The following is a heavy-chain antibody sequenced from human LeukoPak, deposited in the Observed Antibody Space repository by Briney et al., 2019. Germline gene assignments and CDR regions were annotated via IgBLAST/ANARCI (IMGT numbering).Heavy chain of an antibody. D-gene: IGHD3-16*01. Sequence: GGSLRLSCAASGFTFSSYSMNWVRQAPGKGLEWVSSISSSSSYIYYADSVKGRFTISRDNAKNTQYLQMNSLRAEDTAVYYCATSWGPDTSAFRWGRDGMDVWGQGTTVIVS. V-gene: IGHV3-21*04. CDR2: ISSSSSYI. CDR1: GFTFSSYS. J-gene: IGHJ6*02. CDR3: ATSWGPDTSAFRWGRDGMDV.